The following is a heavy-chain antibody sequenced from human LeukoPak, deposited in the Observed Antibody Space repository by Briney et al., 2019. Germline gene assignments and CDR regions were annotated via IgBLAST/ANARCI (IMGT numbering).Heavy chain of an antibody. Sequence: ASVTVSCTASGGTFSSYAISWVRQAPGQGLEWMGGVIPIFGTANYAQKFQGRVTITADESTSTAYMELSSLRSEDTAVYYCARLSPSIAARRPIYYFDYWGQGTLVTVSS. D-gene: IGHD6-6*01. CDR1: GGTFSSYA. CDR3: ARLSPSIAARRPIYYFDY. J-gene: IGHJ4*02. V-gene: IGHV1-69*13. CDR2: VIPIFGTA.